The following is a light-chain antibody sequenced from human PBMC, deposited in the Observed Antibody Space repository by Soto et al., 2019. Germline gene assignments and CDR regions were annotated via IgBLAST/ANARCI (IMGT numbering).Light chain of an antibody. J-gene: IGKJ2*01. CDR3: QQYNNWPPYT. V-gene: IGKV3-15*01. Sequence: EIVMTQSPATLSVSPGERATLSCRASQSVSSNLAWYQQIRGQAPRLLIYGASTRATGIPARFSGSGSGTEYTLTISSLQSEDFAVYYCQQYNNWPPYTFGQGTKLEIQ. CDR1: QSVSSN. CDR2: GAS.